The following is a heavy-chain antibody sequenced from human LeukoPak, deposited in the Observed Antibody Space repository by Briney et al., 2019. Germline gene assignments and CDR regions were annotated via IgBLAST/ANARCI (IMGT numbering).Heavy chain of an antibody. CDR1: GGSFSGYY. Sequence: SETLSLTCAVYGGSFSGYYWSWIRQPPGKGLEWIGEINHSGSTNYNPSLKSRVTISVDTSKNQFSLKLSSVTAADTAVYYCARGPRLRDYYDSSGYYGDWGQGTLVTVSS. D-gene: IGHD3-22*01. J-gene: IGHJ4*02. CDR2: INHSGST. CDR3: ARGPRLRDYYDSSGYYGD. V-gene: IGHV4-34*01.